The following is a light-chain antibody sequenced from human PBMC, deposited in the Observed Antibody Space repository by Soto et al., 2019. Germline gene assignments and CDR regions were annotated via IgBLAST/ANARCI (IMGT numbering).Light chain of an antibody. V-gene: IGLV2-14*01. CDR3: SSYTSSSTRV. J-gene: IGLJ1*01. CDR2: EVS. Sequence: SARTQPASVTGYPGQAITISCTGTSSDVGGYNYVSWYQQHPGKAPKLMIYEVSNRPSGVSNRFSGSKSGNTASLTISGLQAEDEADYYCSSYTSSSTRVFGTGTKVTVL. CDR1: SSDVGGYNY.